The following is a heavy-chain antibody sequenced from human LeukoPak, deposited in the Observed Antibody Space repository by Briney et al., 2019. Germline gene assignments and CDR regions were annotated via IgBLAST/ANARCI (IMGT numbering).Heavy chain of an antibody. D-gene: IGHD4-17*01. J-gene: IGHJ6*03. CDR3: ARSPDYGDYYYYMDL. Sequence: GGSLRLSCAASGFTVSSNYMSWVRQAPGKGLEWVSVIYSGGSTYYADSVKGRFTISRDNSKNTLYLQMNSLRADDTAVYYCARSPDYGDYYYYMDLWGKGTTVTVSS. CDR2: IYSGGST. CDR1: GFTVSSNY. V-gene: IGHV3-66*02.